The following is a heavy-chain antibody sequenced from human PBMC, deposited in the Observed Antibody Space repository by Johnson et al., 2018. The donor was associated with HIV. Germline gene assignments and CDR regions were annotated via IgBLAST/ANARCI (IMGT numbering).Heavy chain of an antibody. D-gene: IGHD4-23*01. CDR1: GFTFSSYA. Sequence: QVQLVESGGGVVQPGRSLRLSCAASGFTFSSYAMHWVRQAPGKGLEWVAVISYDGRNKYYADSVKGRFTISRDNSKNTLYLQMNSLRAEDTAVYYCRVVTGAFDIWGQGTMVTVSS. CDR3: RVVTGAFDI. CDR2: ISYDGRNK. V-gene: IGHV3-30*04. J-gene: IGHJ3*02.